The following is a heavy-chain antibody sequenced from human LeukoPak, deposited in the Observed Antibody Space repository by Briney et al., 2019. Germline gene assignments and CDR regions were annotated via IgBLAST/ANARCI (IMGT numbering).Heavy chain of an antibody. Sequence: GGSLRLSCAASGFTISSYDMLWVRQATGKGLEWVSAIGTAGDTYYPGSVKGRFTISRENAKNSLYLQMNSLRAGDTAVYYCARASSGYDFDYWGQGTLVTVSS. J-gene: IGHJ4*02. CDR1: GFTISSYD. V-gene: IGHV3-13*01. CDR2: IGTAGDT. D-gene: IGHD5-12*01. CDR3: ARASSGYDFDY.